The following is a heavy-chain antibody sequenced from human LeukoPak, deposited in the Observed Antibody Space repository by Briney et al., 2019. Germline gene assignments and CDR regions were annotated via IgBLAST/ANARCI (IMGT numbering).Heavy chain of an antibody. CDR2: INHRGRS. Sequence: SEALSLTRGVFPGSPRGYYWTWLRQPLGRGVEWIGQINHRGRSHYNPSLRSRVTISVDTSKTQFSMKLTSVTAANTAVYYGARDKFCSESGSGNIGLFDFWGQGALVTVSS. J-gene: IGHJ4*02. CDR1: PGSPRGYY. D-gene: IGHD2-15*01. V-gene: IGHV4-34*01. CDR3: ARDKFCSESGSGNIGLFDF.